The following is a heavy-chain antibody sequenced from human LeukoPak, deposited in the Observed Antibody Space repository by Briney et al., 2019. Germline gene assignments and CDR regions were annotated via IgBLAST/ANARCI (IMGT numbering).Heavy chain of an antibody. Sequence: SETLSLTCTVSSGSISSYYWSWIRQPPGKGLEWIGYIYYSGSSNYNPSLKSRVTISVDTSKNQFSLKLGSVTAADTAVYYCARDLGYSSGWFDYWGQGTLVTVSS. D-gene: IGHD6-19*01. CDR3: ARDLGYSSGWFDY. CDR1: SGSISSYY. CDR2: IYYSGSS. V-gene: IGHV4-59*01. J-gene: IGHJ4*02.